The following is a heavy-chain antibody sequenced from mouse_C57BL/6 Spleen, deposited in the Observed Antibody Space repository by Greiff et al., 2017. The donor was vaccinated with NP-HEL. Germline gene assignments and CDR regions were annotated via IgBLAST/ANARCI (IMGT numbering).Heavy chain of an antibody. CDR2: IWTGGGT. Sequence: VQLQQSGPGLVAPSQSLSITCTVSGFSLTSYAISWVRQPPGKGLEWLGVIWTGGGTNYNSALKSRLSISKDNSKSQVFLKMNSLQTDDTARYYCARNYYYGSSSAMDYWGQGTSVTVSS. D-gene: IGHD1-1*01. V-gene: IGHV2-9-1*01. J-gene: IGHJ4*01. CDR3: ARNYYYGSSSAMDY. CDR1: GFSLTSYA.